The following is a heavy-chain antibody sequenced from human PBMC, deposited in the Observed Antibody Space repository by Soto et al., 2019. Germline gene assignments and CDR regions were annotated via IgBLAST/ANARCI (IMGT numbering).Heavy chain of an antibody. J-gene: IGHJ4*02. CDR2: IKSKTDGGTT. Sequence: EVQLVESGGGLVKPGGTLRVSCAASGITFSNVWMTRVRQAPGKGLEWVGRIKSKTDGGTTDYGAAVRGRFTISRDDSKNTLYLQMNSLKTEDTAVYYCTTGRFSSSLYFDSWGQGTLVTVSS. CDR1: GITFSNVW. V-gene: IGHV3-15*01. D-gene: IGHD6-6*01. CDR3: TTGRFSSSLYFDS.